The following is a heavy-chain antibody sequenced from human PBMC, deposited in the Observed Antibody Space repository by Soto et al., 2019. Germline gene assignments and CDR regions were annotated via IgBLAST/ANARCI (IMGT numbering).Heavy chain of an antibody. J-gene: IGHJ3*02. CDR2: IYSGGST. CDR1: GFTVSSNY. Sequence: GGSLRLSCAASGFTVSSNYMSWVRQAPGKGLEWVSVIYSGGSTYYADSVKGRFTISRDNSKNTLYLQMNSLRAEDTAVYYCATSTIAVAGLGGFDIWGQGTMVTVSS. V-gene: IGHV3-66*01. D-gene: IGHD6-19*01. CDR3: ATSTIAVAGLGGFDI.